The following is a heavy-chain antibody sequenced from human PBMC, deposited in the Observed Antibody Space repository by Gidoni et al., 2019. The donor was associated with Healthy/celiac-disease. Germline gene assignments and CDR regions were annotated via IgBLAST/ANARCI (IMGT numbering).Heavy chain of an antibody. CDR2: IIPIVGTA. D-gene: IGHD2-21*02. J-gene: IGHJ6*02. Sequence: QVQLVQSGAEVKKPGSSVKVSCKASGGTFSSYAICWVRQAPGQGLEWMGGIIPIVGTANYAQKFQGRVTITADKSTSTDYMELSSLRSEDTAVYYCASPLTAGDLLYNYGMDVWGQGTTVTVSS. CDR1: GGTFSSYA. V-gene: IGHV1-69*06. CDR3: ASPLTAGDLLYNYGMDV.